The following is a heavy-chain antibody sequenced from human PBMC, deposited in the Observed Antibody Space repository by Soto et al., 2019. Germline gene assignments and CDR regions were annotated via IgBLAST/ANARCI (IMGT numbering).Heavy chain of an antibody. V-gene: IGHV3-30*18. Sequence: QVQLVESGGGVVQPGRSLRLSCAASRFTFSSYGMHWVRQAPGKGLEWVAVISYDGSNKYYADSVKGRFTISRDNSKNTLYVQRNSLRAEDTAVYYCAKDNGGGQVVGYWYFDLWGRGTLVTVSS. CDR2: ISYDGSNK. CDR3: AKDNGGGQVVGYWYFDL. D-gene: IGHD6-6*01. J-gene: IGHJ2*01. CDR1: RFTFSSYG.